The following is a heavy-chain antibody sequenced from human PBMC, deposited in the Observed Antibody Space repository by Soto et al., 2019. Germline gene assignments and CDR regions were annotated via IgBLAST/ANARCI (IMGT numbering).Heavy chain of an antibody. D-gene: IGHD3-3*01. Sequence: ASVKVSCKASGYTLANYYMHWTRQAPGQGLEWMGIINPSFGSTTYAQKFQGRVIMTRDTSTSTVYMELSSLRSEDTAVYYCARGREEWAYYFDYWGQGTLVTVSS. V-gene: IGHV1-46*01. CDR2: INPSFGST. CDR1: GYTLANYY. J-gene: IGHJ4*02. CDR3: ARGREEWAYYFDY.